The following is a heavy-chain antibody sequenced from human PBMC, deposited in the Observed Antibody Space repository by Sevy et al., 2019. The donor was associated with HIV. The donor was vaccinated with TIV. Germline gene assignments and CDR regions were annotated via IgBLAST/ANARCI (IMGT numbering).Heavy chain of an antibody. CDR3: ARKLGVWLGNHDAFDI. CDR2: IYSDGST. V-gene: IGHV3-53*01. CDR1: GFTVSSNY. Sequence: GGSLRLSCAASGFTVSSNYMSWVRQAPGKGLEWVSVIYSDGSTYYADSVKGRFTISRDNAKNTLYLQMNSLRAEDTAVYYCARKLGVWLGNHDAFDIWGQGTMVTVSS. J-gene: IGHJ3*02. D-gene: IGHD6-19*01.